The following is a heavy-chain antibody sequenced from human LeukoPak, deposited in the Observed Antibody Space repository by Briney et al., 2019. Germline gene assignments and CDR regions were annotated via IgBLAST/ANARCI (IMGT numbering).Heavy chain of an antibody. CDR1: GFTFSSYS. CDR2: ISSNSSII. V-gene: IGHV3-48*02. J-gene: IGHJ5*02. D-gene: IGHD4-11*01. Sequence: PGGSLRLSCAASGFTFSSYSMNWVRQAPGKGLEWVSYISSNSSIIYYADSVKGRFTISRDNAKNSLYLQMNSLRDEDTAVYYCAKNHVTVPKGDWFGPWGQGTLVTVSS. CDR3: AKNHVTVPKGDWFGP.